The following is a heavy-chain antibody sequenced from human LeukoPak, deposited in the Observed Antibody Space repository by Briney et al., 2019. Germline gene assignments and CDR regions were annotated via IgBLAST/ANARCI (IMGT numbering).Heavy chain of an antibody. CDR2: INSDGSST. CDR1: GFTFSSYW. D-gene: IGHD3-22*01. V-gene: IGHV3-74*01. Sequence: GGSLRLSCAASGFTFSSYWMHWVRQAPGKGLVWVSRINSDGSSTSYADSVKGRFTISRDNAKNTPYLQMNSLRAEDTAVYYCARDPYDSSGYWIPMDVWGKGTTVTVSS. J-gene: IGHJ6*03. CDR3: ARDPYDSSGYWIPMDV.